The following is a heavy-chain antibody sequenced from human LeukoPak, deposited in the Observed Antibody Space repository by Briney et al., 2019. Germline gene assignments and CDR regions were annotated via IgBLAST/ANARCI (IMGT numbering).Heavy chain of an antibody. V-gene: IGHV2-5*01. J-gene: IGHJ4*02. CDR1: GFSLNTIGVG. D-gene: IGHD3-10*01. Sequence: SGPTLVNPTQTLTLTCTFSGFSLNTIGVGVAWIRQPPGKALDWLAVTYWNSDKSYSPSLKNRLTITRDTSKNQVVLIMSNMDPVDTATYYCAHKGRGSGSFTMWGQGTLVTVSS. CDR3: AHKGRGSGSFTM. CDR2: TYWNSDK.